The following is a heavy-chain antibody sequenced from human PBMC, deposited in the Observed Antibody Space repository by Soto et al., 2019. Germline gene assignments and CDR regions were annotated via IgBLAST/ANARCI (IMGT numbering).Heavy chain of an antibody. CDR3: ASALLDYGDYYFDY. CDR1: GGSISSHY. V-gene: IGHV4-4*07. Sequence: SETLSLTCTVSGGSISSHYWIWIRQSAGKGLEWIGRTYISGSTNYNPSLESRVTMSVDTSKNQFSLRLISVTAADTAVCYCASALLDYGDYYFDYWGQGILVTVSS. CDR2: TYISGST. J-gene: IGHJ4*02. D-gene: IGHD4-17*01.